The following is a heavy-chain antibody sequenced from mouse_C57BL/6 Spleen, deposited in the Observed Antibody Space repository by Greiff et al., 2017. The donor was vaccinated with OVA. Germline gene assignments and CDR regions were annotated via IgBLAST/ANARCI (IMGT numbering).Heavy chain of an antibody. D-gene: IGHD2-4*01. Sequence: VQLQQSGPELVKPGASVKISCKASGYSFTDYNMNWVKQSNGKSLEWIGVINPNYVTTSYNQKFKGKATLTVDQSSSTAYMQLNSLTSEDSAVYYCARGGLRRGDYAMDYWGQGTSVTVSS. J-gene: IGHJ4*01. CDR2: INPNYVTT. CDR1: GYSFTDYN. CDR3: ARGGLRRGDYAMDY. V-gene: IGHV1-39*01.